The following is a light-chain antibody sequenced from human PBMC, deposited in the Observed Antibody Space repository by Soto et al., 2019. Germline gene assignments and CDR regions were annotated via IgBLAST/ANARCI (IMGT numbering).Light chain of an antibody. Sequence: EIVLTQSPGTLSLSPGERATLSCRASQSVGNYLAWYQQKPGQAPRLIIYDASSRATGIPARFSGGGSGTDFTLTISSLESEDFAVYYCQQRGTWPPITFGQGTRLEIK. CDR2: DAS. V-gene: IGKV3-11*01. CDR1: QSVGNY. CDR3: QQRGTWPPIT. J-gene: IGKJ5*01.